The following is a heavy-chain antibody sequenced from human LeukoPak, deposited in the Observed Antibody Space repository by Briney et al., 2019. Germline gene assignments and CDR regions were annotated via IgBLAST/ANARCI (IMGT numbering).Heavy chain of an antibody. J-gene: IGHJ4*02. CDR3: ARGSQYYDFWSGYSAPYYFDY. V-gene: IGHV3-23*01. CDR1: GFAVSSNY. D-gene: IGHD3-3*01. Sequence: GGSLRLSCAASGFAVSSNYMSWVRQAPGKGLEWVSAISGSGVSTYYADSVKGRFTVSRDNSKNTLYLQMSSLRAEDTAVYYCARGSQYYDFWSGYSAPYYFDYWGQGTLVTVSS. CDR2: ISGSGVST.